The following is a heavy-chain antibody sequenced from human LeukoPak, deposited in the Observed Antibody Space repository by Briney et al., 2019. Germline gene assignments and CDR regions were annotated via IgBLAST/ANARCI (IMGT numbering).Heavy chain of an antibody. CDR1: GFTFRSYD. J-gene: IGHJ6*03. CDR3: AKQNVPTTGSNYYMDV. CDR2: ITDSGEGT. V-gene: IGHV3-23*01. Sequence: PGGSLRLSCAASGFTFRSYDMSWVRQAPGKGLEWVSTITDSGEGTNYADSVKGRFTISRDKSKNTLYLQMNSLRAEDTAVYYCAKQNVPTTGSNYYMDVWGTGTTVTVSS. D-gene: IGHD1-1*01.